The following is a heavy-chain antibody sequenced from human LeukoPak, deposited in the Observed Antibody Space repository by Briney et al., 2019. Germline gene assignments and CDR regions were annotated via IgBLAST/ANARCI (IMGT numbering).Heavy chain of an antibody. CDR3: SRNADHDW. CDR2: IKRQTEGWTT. D-gene: IGHD1-14*01. V-gene: IGHV3-15*01. J-gene: IGHJ4*02. CDR1: GFTLSDAW. Sequence: GGSLRLSCAASGFTLSDAWMNWVRQTPGKGLEWVARIKRQTEGWTTDYAAPVQGRFTISRDDSKSTLYLQMNSLETEDTALYYCSRNADHDWWGQGTLVTVSS.